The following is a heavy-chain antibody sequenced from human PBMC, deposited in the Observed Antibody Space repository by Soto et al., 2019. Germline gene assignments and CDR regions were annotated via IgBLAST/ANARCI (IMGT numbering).Heavy chain of an antibody. J-gene: IGHJ4*02. Sequence: QVQLVQSGSEVKKPGASVKVSCKASGYTFTSYGISWVRQAPGQGLEWMGWISTYNGNTRYAQKRQGRFTMTTDTSTSTAYMELRSLRSDDTAVYYCARDPYCGGDCPIDYWGQGPLVTVSS. V-gene: IGHV1-18*01. CDR1: GYTFTSYG. CDR2: ISTYNGNT. CDR3: ARDPYCGGDCPIDY. D-gene: IGHD2-21*02.